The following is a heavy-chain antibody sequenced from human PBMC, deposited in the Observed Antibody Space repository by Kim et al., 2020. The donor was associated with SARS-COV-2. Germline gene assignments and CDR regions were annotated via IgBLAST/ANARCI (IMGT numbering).Heavy chain of an antibody. Sequence: GESLKISCKGSGYSFTSYWIGWVRQMPGKGLEWMGIIYPGDSDTRYSPSFQGQVTISADKSISTAYLQWSSLKASDTAMYYCARRRGRDSSGLNGAFDIWGQGTMVTVSS. D-gene: IGHD6-19*01. V-gene: IGHV5-51*01. CDR2: IYPGDSDT. CDR1: GYSFTSYW. J-gene: IGHJ3*02. CDR3: ARRRGRDSSGLNGAFDI.